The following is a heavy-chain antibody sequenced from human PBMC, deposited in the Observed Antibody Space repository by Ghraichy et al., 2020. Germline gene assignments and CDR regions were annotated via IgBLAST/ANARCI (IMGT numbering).Heavy chain of an antibody. D-gene: IGHD2-8*02. CDR2: ISSDGGTR. V-gene: IGHV3-23*01. J-gene: IGHJ1*01. CDR1: GFIFTDYA. Sequence: SLRLSCAASGFIFTDYALNWVRQAPGRGLEWVSVISSDGGTRYYADSVKGRFTISRDNSRNTLYLQMNSLRDDDTAVYYCAIRTGTLRVFQHWGQGTLITVSS. CDR3: AIRTGTLRVFQH.